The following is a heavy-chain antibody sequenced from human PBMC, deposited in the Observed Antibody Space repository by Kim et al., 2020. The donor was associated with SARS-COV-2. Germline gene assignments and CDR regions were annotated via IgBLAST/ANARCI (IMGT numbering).Heavy chain of an antibody. CDR1: GFSVSTND. J-gene: IGHJ6*02. V-gene: IGHV3-53*01. CDR3: ARKLLWFGVNGMDV. Sequence: GGSLRLSCAASGFSVSTNDMSWVRQAPGKGLEWVATIFGRGTTYFADSAKGRFTSSRDNSKNTLYLQMNSLRAEDTAAYHGARKLLWFGVNGMDVWGQGT. CDR2: IFGRGTT. D-gene: IGHD3-10*01.